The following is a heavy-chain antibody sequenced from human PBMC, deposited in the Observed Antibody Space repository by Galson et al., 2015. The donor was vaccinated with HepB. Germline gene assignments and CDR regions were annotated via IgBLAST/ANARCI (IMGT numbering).Heavy chain of an antibody. Sequence: FLRLSCAGSGFTFSSYNMNWVRQAPGKGLEWVASIDSSSSYTYYAGSLKGRFTISRDNAKNSLYLQMNSLRPEDTAVYYCVRDPPLGTPFDHWGQGTLVTVSS. D-gene: IGHD7-27*01. CDR1: GFTFSSYN. CDR2: IDSSSSYT. V-gene: IGHV3-21*01. J-gene: IGHJ4*02. CDR3: VRDPPLGTPFDH.